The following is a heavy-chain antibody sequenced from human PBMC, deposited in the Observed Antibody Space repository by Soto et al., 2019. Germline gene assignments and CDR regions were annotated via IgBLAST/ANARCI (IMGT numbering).Heavy chain of an antibody. CDR1: GGSIRTDGYS. CDR2: IYHTGST. CDR3: ARALSTMVTCYFDP. V-gene: IGHV4-30-2*01. D-gene: IGHD5-18*01. J-gene: IGHJ4*02. Sequence: QLQLQESGSGLVKPSQTLSLTCAVSGGSIRTDGYSWSWIRQPPGKGLEWIGYIYHTGSTYYNPSLKIRVTMSVDRSKNQFSLNLSSVTAADTAVYYCARALSTMVTCYFDPWGQGARVTVSS.